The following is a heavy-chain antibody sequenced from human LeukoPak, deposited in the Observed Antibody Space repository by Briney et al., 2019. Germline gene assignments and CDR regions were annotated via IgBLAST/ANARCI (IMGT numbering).Heavy chain of an antibody. CDR2: IKQDGSVK. Sequence: GGSLRLSCAAAGFTFSSYWMTWVRQAPGKGLERVANIKQDGSVKYYVDSVKGRFTISRDNAKNSLYLQMNSLGAEDTAVYYCARGRTWIQLTSIQGGGQGTLVTVSS. D-gene: IGHD5-18*01. V-gene: IGHV3-7*04. CDR3: ARGRTWIQLTSIQG. J-gene: IGHJ4*02. CDR1: GFTFSSYW.